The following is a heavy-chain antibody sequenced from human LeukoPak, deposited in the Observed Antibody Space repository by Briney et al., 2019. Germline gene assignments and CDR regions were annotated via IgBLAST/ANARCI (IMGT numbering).Heavy chain of an antibody. CDR3: TATDGGDIDY. D-gene: IGHD1-26*01. Sequence: GRSLRLSCAASGFTFDDYAMHWVRQAPGKGLEWVSGISWNSGSIGYADSVKGRFTISRDNAKNSLYLQMNSLTTEDTALYYCTATDGGDIDYWGQGTLVTVSS. CDR1: GFTFDDYA. V-gene: IGHV3-9*01. CDR2: ISWNSGSI. J-gene: IGHJ4*02.